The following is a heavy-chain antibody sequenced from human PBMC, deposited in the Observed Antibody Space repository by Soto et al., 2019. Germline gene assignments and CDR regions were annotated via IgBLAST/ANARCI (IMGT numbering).Heavy chain of an antibody. CDR2: IYYSGNI. V-gene: IGHV4-61*01. CDR1: GDSVTSRSYY. CDR3: ARGNIAASGTKCDP. J-gene: IGHJ5*02. D-gene: IGHD6-13*01. Sequence: QVQLQESGPGLVKPSEPLSLNCPVSGDSVTSRSYYWTWFRKPPGKGLEWIGYIYYSGNINYNPSLKCLFTISVDTSTNQFSLKLTSVTAAYTAIYYCARGNIAASGTKCDPWGQGILVTVSS.